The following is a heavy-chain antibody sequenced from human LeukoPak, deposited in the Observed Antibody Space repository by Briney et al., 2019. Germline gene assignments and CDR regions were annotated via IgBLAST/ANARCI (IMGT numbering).Heavy chain of an antibody. V-gene: IGHV3-23*01. D-gene: IGHD3-10*01. CDR3: AKRSPMVRGVNQGPFDY. CDR1: GFTFSSYA. Sequence: GGSLRLSCAASGFTFSSYAMSWVRQAPGKGLEWVSTISGGGGSTYYADSVKGRFTISRDNSKNTLYLQVNSLRAEDTAVYYCAKRSPMVRGVNQGPFDYWGQGTLVTVSS. CDR2: ISGGGGST. J-gene: IGHJ4*02.